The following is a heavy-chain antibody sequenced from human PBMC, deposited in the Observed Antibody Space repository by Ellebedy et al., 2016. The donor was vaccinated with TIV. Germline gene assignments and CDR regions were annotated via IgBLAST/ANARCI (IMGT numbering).Heavy chain of an antibody. D-gene: IGHD1-1*01. CDR1: GLTFSSHA. Sequence: GESLKISCAASGLTFSSHAMSWVRQAPGKGLEWISYIPASGTGISYADSVKGRFTVAKDNAKQSLHLQMNNLRGDYTAVYYCGRAREPGPFAYYYYGMDVWGQGTTVTVSS. V-gene: IGHV3-23*01. CDR2: IPASGTGI. J-gene: IGHJ6*02. CDR3: GRAREPGPFAYYYYGMDV.